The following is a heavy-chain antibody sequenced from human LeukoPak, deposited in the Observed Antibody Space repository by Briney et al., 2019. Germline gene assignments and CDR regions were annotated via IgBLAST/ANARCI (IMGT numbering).Heavy chain of an antibody. D-gene: IGHD6-19*01. CDR2: ISSQSTYI. CDR1: GFTFSSYS. J-gene: IGHJ4*02. CDR3: ARDPHLSGWSDY. V-gene: IGHV3-21*01. Sequence: GGSLRLSCAASGFTFSSYSVSCVRQAPGKGLEWVSSISSQSTYIYSADSLKGRFAISRDNAKNSLYLQMNSLRAEDTAVYYCARDPHLSGWSDYWGQGTLVTVSS.